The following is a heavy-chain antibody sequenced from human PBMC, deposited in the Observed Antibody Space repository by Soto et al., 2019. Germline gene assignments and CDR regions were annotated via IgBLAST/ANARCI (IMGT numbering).Heavy chain of an antibody. Sequence: RGSLRLSCAASGFTFRNYAMAWVCQAPGKGLEWVSAISNSFSDGNTHYADSVKGRFTISRDNDKNTVFLEMNSLRAEDTAVYYCAKVFSPEGGNYFDHWGQGTLVTVSS. CDR1: GFTFRNYA. CDR2: ISNSFSDGNT. V-gene: IGHV3-23*01. CDR3: AKVFSPEGGNYFDH. J-gene: IGHJ4*02.